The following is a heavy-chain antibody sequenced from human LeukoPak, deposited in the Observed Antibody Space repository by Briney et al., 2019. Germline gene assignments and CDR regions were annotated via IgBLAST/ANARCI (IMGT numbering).Heavy chain of an antibody. J-gene: IGHJ2*01. Sequence: ASVKVSCKTSGYTFSDYYLHWVRQAPGQGLEWMGWINPSSGGTKYAQKFLGSVTMTGDTSINTAFMELSRLRSDDTAIYYCARGRGTTMVRGVITNYFDLWGRGSLVTVSS. CDR3: ARGRGTTMVRGVITNYFDL. V-gene: IGHV1-2*02. CDR1: GYTFSDYY. CDR2: INPSSGGT. D-gene: IGHD3-10*01.